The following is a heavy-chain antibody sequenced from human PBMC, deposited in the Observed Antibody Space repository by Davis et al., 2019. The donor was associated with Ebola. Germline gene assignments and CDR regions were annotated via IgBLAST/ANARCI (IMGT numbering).Heavy chain of an antibody. CDR3: AKDADEDDYGLFDN. CDR2: VSGTGGTT. D-gene: IGHD4-17*01. CDR1: GFTFNSYS. V-gene: IGHV3-23*01. Sequence: PGGSLRLSCAASGFTFNSYSMDWVRQAPGKGLEWVSSVSGTGGTTYYAEFVEGRFTISRDNTKNTLHLQMNSLRVEDTAIYYCAKDADEDDYGLFDNWGQGALVSVSS. J-gene: IGHJ4*02.